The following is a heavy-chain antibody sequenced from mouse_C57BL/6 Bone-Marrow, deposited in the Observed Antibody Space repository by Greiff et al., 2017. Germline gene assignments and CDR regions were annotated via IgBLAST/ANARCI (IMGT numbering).Heavy chain of an antibody. D-gene: IGHD1-1*01. V-gene: IGHV1-59*01. J-gene: IGHJ3*01. CDR3: AREGFITTVVAPRFAY. CDR2: IDPSDSYT. CDR1: GYTFTSYW. Sequence: VQLQQPGAELVRPGTSVKLSCTASGYTFTSYWMHWVKQRPGQGLEWIGVIDPSDSYTNYHQKFKGQATLTVDTSSSTAYMQLSSLTSEDSAVYYCAREGFITTVVAPRFAYWGQGTLVTVSA.